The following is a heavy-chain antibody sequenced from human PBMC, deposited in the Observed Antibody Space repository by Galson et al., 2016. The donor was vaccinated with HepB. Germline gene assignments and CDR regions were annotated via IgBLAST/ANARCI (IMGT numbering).Heavy chain of an antibody. CDR2: INTSGNT. Sequence: PLSLTCTVSGDSIITSRYSYWTWLRQPVGKGPEWIGLINTSGNTKYNPSLRSRVTISLDTSKNQFSLEFISVTAADTAVYYCARVIGSWSQGTLVTFAP. CDR3: ARVIGS. J-gene: IGHJ5*02. CDR1: GDSIITSRYSY. V-gene: IGHV4-61*02. D-gene: IGHD2-21*01.